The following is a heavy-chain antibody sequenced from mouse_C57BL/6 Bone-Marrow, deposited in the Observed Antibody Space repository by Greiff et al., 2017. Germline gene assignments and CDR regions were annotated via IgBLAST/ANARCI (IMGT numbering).Heavy chain of an antibody. Sequence: QVQLQQSGAELARPGASVKLSCKASGYTFTSYTMHWVKQRPGRGLEWIGYINPSSGYTKYNQKFKDKATLTADTSSNTAYMQLSSLTTEDSAMDYGARDGYYVGFAYWGQGTLVTVSA. J-gene: IGHJ3*01. CDR2: INPSSGYT. V-gene: IGHV1-4*01. CDR1: GYTFTSYT. CDR3: ARDGYYVGFAY. D-gene: IGHD2-3*01.